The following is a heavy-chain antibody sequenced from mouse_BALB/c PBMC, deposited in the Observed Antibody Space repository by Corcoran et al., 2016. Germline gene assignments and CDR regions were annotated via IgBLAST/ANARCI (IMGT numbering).Heavy chain of an antibody. CDR1: GYTFTNYG. V-gene: IGHV9-1*02. CDR3: AGSPLDGYGAY. CDR2: INTYTGEP. D-gene: IGHD1-2*01. J-gene: IGHJ3*01. Sequence: QIQLVQSGPELKKPGETVKISCKASGYTFTNYGMNWVKQAPGKGLKWMGWINTYTGEPTYADDFKGRFAFSLETSASTAYLQINSLKNEDMATYFCAGSPLDGYGAYWGQGTLVTVSA.